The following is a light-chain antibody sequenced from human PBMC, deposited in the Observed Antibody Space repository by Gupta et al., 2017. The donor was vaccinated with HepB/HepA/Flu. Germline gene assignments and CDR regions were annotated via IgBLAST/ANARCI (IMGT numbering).Light chain of an antibody. J-gene: IGKJ3*01. CDR2: DVS. CDR3: LQYNSLPFT. Sequence: DIQMIQSPSALSASVGDRVTITCQASQDVGNFLNWFQQKPGKGPKLLIHDVSNLEVGVSSRFSGSGSGTHFTFSVSSLQPDDVGTYYCLQYNSLPFTFGPGTRIDIK. CDR1: QDVGNF. V-gene: IGKV1-33*01.